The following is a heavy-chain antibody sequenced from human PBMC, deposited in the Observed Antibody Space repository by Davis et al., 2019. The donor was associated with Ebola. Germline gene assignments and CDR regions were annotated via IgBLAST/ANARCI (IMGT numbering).Heavy chain of an antibody. CDR1: VITFSSYA. CDR3: AKDPGGHTSESDY. CDR2: IWYDGRNA. V-gene: IGHV3-30*02. Sequence: GGSLRLSCTDSVITFSSYAMTWVRQAPGKGLEWVAFIWYDGRNAHYIDSVKGRFTISRDNSKNTLYLQMNSLRLQDTAIYYCAKDPGGHTSESDYWGQGTLVIVSS. J-gene: IGHJ4*02. D-gene: IGHD1-26*01.